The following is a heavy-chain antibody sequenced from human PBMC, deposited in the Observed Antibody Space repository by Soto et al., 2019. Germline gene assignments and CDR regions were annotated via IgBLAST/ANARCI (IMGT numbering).Heavy chain of an antibody. CDR3: ARLGGSGSYYGMDV. CDR1: GITFSNYA. D-gene: IGHD3-10*01. J-gene: IGHJ6*02. Sequence: EVQLLESGGGLVQPGGSLRLSCAASGITFSNYAMTWVRQAPERGLEWVSTITGSGRNTYYADSVKGRFTITRDNSKNTLFLQMNSLRAEDTAIYYCARLGGSGSYYGMDVWGQGTTVTVSS. V-gene: IGHV3-23*01. CDR2: ITGSGRNT.